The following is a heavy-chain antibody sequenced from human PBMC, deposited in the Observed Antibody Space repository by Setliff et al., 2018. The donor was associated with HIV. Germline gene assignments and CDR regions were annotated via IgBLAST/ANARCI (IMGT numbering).Heavy chain of an antibody. Sequence: GESLKISCKGSGYNFTSHWIGWVRQMPGRGLEWMAIIFPGDSDVRKSPSFQGQVTISADKPIDTAYLQRSSLKASDTAMYYCARFRYSGSYYVGDAFDIWGQGTMVTVSS. D-gene: IGHD1-26*01. J-gene: IGHJ3*02. V-gene: IGHV5-51*04. CDR2: IFPGDSDV. CDR3: ARFRYSGSYYVGDAFDI. CDR1: GYNFTSHW.